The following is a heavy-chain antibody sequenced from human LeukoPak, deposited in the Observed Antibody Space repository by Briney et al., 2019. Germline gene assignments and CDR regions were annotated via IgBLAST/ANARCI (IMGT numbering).Heavy chain of an antibody. V-gene: IGHV4-39*01. J-gene: IGHJ4*02. CDR1: GGSISSSSYY. CDR2: IYYSGST. Sequence: PSETLSLTCTVSGGSISSSSYYWGWIRQPPGKGLEWIGSIYYSGSTYYNPSLKSRVTISVDTSKNQFSLKLSSVTAADTAVYYCATNTGTYYDFWSGDYWGQGTLVTVSS. D-gene: IGHD3-3*01. CDR3: ATNTGTYYDFWSGDY.